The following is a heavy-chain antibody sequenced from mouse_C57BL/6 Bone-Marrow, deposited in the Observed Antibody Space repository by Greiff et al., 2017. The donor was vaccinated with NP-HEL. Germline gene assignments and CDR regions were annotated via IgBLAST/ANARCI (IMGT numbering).Heavy chain of an antibody. J-gene: IGHJ2*01. Sequence: QVQLQQPGAELVRPGSSVKLSCKASGYTFTSYWMHWVKQRPIQGLEWIGNIDPSDSETHYNQKFKDKATLTVDKSSSTAYMQRSSLTSEDSAVYYCARELGLPLYYFDYWGQGTTLTVSS. CDR2: IDPSDSET. CDR1: GYTFTSYW. V-gene: IGHV1-52*01. CDR3: ARELGLPLYYFDY. D-gene: IGHD4-1*01.